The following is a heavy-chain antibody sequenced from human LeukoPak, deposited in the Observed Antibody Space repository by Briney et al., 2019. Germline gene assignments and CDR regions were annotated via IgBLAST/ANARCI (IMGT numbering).Heavy chain of an antibody. CDR1: GFTFSSYS. D-gene: IGHD1-26*01. V-gene: IGHV3-48*04. CDR3: AREGGSFSNYFDY. Sequence: GGSLRLSCAASGFTFSSYSMNWVRQAPGKGLEWVSYISSTRSTIHYADSVKGRFTISRDNAKNSLYLQMNSLRAEDTAVYYCAREGGSFSNYFDYWGQGTLVTVSS. J-gene: IGHJ4*02. CDR2: ISSTRSTI.